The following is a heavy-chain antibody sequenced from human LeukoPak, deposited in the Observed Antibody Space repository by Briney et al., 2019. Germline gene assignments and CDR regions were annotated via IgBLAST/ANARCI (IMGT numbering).Heavy chain of an antibody. CDR1: GFTFSSYA. Sequence: GGSLRPSCAASGFTFSSYAMSWVRQAPGKGLEWVSAISGSGGSTYYADSVKGRFTISRDNSKNTLYLQMNSLRAEDTAVYYCAKARVGATTRDAFDIWGQGTMVTVSS. D-gene: IGHD1-26*01. CDR3: AKARVGATTRDAFDI. J-gene: IGHJ3*02. CDR2: ISGSGGST. V-gene: IGHV3-23*01.